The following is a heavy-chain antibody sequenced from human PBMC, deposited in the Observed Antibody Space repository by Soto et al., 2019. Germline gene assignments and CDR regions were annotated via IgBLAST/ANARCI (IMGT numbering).Heavy chain of an antibody. V-gene: IGHV3-21*01. Sequence: PGGSLRLSCAASGFTFSIYSMNWFRQAPGKGLEWVSSISSSSSYIYYADSVKGRFTISRDNAKNSLYLQMNSLRAEDTAVYYCVREGLAAAGYNWFDPWGQGTLVTVSS. CDR1: GFTFSIYS. J-gene: IGHJ5*02. CDR2: ISSSSSYI. D-gene: IGHD6-13*01. CDR3: VREGLAAAGYNWFDP.